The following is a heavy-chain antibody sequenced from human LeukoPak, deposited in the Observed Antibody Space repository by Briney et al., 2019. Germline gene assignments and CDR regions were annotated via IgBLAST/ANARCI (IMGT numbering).Heavy chain of an antibody. J-gene: IGHJ6*03. D-gene: IGHD3-10*01. CDR2: IYYSGST. V-gene: IGHV4-39*07. CDR3: ARDWGDYYYMDV. Sequence: SETLSLTCTVSGGSISSSSYYWGWIRQPPGKGLEWIGSIYYSGSTYYNPSLKSRVTISVDTSKNQFSLKLSSVTAADTAVYYCARDWGDYYYMDVWGKGTTVTVSS. CDR1: GGSISSSSYY.